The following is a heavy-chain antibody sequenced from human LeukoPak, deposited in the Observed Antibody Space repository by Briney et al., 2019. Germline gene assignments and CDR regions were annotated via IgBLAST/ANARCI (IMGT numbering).Heavy chain of an antibody. CDR1: GYTFTDFY. Sequence: ASVKVSCKTSGYTFTDFYIHWVRQAPGQGLEWLGWINPKLDGSHYAERFEGRVTLTRDTSITTAYMELSDLTHDDTAIYYCARGVRGSYLSAFWGQGTLATVSS. V-gene: IGHV1-2*02. CDR3: ARGVRGSYLSAF. CDR2: INPKLDGS. J-gene: IGHJ4*02. D-gene: IGHD1-26*01.